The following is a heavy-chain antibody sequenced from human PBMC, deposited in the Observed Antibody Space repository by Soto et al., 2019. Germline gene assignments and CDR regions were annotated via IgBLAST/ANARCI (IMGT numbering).Heavy chain of an antibody. CDR1: GFTFSNFW. CDR2: SSGNGRTT. D-gene: IGHD4-4*01. Sequence: EVQLVESGGDLVQPGGSLRLSCAASGFTFSNFWMHWGRQVPGKGLVWVSRSSGNGRTTNYADSVKGRFTISRDNAKTTLHVQMNSLGAEDTAVYYCARGGVDSTYFYINVWGKGTTVTVSS. J-gene: IGHJ6*03. V-gene: IGHV3-74*01. CDR3: ARGGVDSTYFYINV.